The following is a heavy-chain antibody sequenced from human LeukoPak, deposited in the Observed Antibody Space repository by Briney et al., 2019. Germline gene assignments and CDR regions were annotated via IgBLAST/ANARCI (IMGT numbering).Heavy chain of an antibody. Sequence: ASVKVSCKASGGTFSSYAISWVRQAPGQGLEWMGGIIPIFGTANYAQKFQGRVTITTDESTSTAYMELSSLRSEDTAVYYCAMSGSYSNTIFDYWGQGTLVTVSS. CDR3: AMSGSYSNTIFDY. CDR1: GGTFSSYA. J-gene: IGHJ4*02. V-gene: IGHV1-69*05. D-gene: IGHD1-26*01. CDR2: IIPIFGTA.